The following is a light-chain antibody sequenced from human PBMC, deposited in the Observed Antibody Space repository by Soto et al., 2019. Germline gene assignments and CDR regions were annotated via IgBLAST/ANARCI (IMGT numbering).Light chain of an antibody. V-gene: IGLV2-14*01. Sequence: SVLTQPASLSGSPGQSSTLSRTRNSSEVGGYNYVSWYQQQPGKAPKFMIYDVSNRPSGVSNRFSGSKSGNTASLTISGLQAEDEADYYCCSYTTSNTRQIVFGTG. CDR1: SSEVGGYNY. CDR2: DVS. CDR3: CSYTTSNTRQIV. J-gene: IGLJ1*01.